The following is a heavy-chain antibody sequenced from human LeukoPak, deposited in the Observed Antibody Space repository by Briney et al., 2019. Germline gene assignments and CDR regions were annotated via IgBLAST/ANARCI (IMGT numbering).Heavy chain of an antibody. CDR2: IYYSGST. V-gene: IGHV4-39*01. Sequence: PSETLSLTCTVSGGSISSSSYYWGWIRQPPGKGLEWIGSIYYSGSTYYNPSPKSRVTISVDTSKNQFSLKLSSVTAADTAVYYCARHKWELLSGLYYFDYWGQGTLVTVSS. CDR1: GGSISSSSYY. D-gene: IGHD1-26*01. CDR3: ARHKWELLSGLYYFDY. J-gene: IGHJ4*02.